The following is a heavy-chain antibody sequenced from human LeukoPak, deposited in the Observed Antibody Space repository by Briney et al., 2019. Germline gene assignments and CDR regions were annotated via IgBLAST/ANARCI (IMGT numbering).Heavy chain of an antibody. Sequence: PSETLSLTCTVSGGSISSYYWSWIRQPAGKGLEWIGRIYTSGSTNYNPSLKSRVTISVDTSKNQFSLKLSSVTAADTAVYYCARSNYYDSSGYSLFDYWGQGTLVTVSS. D-gene: IGHD3-22*01. CDR1: GGSISSYY. CDR2: IYTSGST. V-gene: IGHV4-4*07. J-gene: IGHJ4*02. CDR3: ARSNYYDSSGYSLFDY.